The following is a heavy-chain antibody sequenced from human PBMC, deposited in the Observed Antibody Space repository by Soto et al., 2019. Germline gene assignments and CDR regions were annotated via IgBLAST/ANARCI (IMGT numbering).Heavy chain of an antibody. J-gene: IGHJ4*02. CDR3: ARDRYSSGWYDLDY. Sequence: QVQLVESGGGVVQPGRSLRLSCAASGFTFSSYGMHWVRQAPGKGLEWVAVIWYDGSDKYYADSVKGRFTISRDNSKNTPVLQMNSLRAEDTAVYYCARDRYSSGWYDLDYWGQGTLVTVSS. CDR1: GFTFSSYG. V-gene: IGHV3-33*01. CDR2: IWYDGSDK. D-gene: IGHD6-19*01.